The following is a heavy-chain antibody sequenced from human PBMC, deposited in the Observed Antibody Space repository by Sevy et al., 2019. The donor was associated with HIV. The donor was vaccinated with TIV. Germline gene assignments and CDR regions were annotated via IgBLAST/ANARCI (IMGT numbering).Heavy chain of an antibody. CDR1: GFTFSSYG. D-gene: IGHD5-18*01. J-gene: IGHJ4*02. Sequence: GGSLRLSCAASGFTFSSYGMHWVRQAPGKRLEWVAFIRYDGSNKYYADSVKGRFTISRDNSKNTLYLQMNSLRAEDTAVDYCGKGYSYGYYFDYWGQGTLVTVSS. CDR3: GKGYSYGYYFDY. CDR2: IRYDGSNK. V-gene: IGHV3-30*02.